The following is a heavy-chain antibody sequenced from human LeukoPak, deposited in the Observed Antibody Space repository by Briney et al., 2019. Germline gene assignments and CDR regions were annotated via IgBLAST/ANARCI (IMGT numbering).Heavy chain of an antibody. Sequence: SETLSLTCTVSGGSISSYYRSWIRQPPGKGLEWIGYIYYSGSTNYNPSLKSRVTISVDTSKNQFSLKLSSVTAADTAVYYCARFNYYGSGSYYLDYWGQGTLVTVSS. CDR3: ARFNYYGSGSYYLDY. V-gene: IGHV4-59*08. CDR2: IYYSGST. CDR1: GGSISSYY. D-gene: IGHD3-10*01. J-gene: IGHJ4*02.